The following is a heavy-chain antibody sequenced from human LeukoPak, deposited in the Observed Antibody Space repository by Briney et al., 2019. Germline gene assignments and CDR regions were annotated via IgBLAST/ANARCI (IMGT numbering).Heavy chain of an antibody. CDR2: IWYDGSTK. CDR1: GFTFSTYG. D-gene: IGHD4-11*01. J-gene: IGHJ4*02. CDR3: ARVSDYSNYFDF. V-gene: IGHV3-33*01. Sequence: GGSLRLFCAASGFTFSTYGMHWVRQAPGKGLEWVAIIWYDGSTKYYAESVKGRFTISRDNSQNMLYLQMNSLTAEDTAVYYCARVSDYSNYFDFWGQGTLVTVSS.